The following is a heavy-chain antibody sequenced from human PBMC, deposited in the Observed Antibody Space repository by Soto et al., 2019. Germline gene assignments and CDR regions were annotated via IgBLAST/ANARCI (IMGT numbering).Heavy chain of an antibody. CDR1: GFTFSSYW. CDR2: INSDGGST. J-gene: IGHJ4*02. D-gene: IGHD3-16*01. CDR3: ARERGGFVDPFDY. Sequence: GGSLRLSCAASGFTFSSYWMHWVRQAPGKGLVWVSRINSDGGSTSYADSVQGRFTISRDNAKNTLYLQMNSLRAEDTAVYYCARERGGFVDPFDYWGQGTLVTVSS. V-gene: IGHV3-74*01.